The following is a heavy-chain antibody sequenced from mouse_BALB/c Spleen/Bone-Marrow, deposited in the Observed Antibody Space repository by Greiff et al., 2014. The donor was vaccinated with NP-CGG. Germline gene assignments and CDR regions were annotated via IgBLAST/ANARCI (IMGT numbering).Heavy chain of an antibody. J-gene: IGHJ3*01. CDR2: ILPGSGST. D-gene: IGHD3-2*01. CDR3: ATARATWFAY. V-gene: IGHV1-9*01. CDR1: GYTFSSYW. Sequence: VQVVESGAELMKPGASVKISCKATGYTFSSYWIEWVKQRPGHGLEWIGGILPGSGSTNYNEKFKGKATFTADTSSNTAYMQLSSLTSEDSAVYYCATARATWFAYWGQGTLVTVSA.